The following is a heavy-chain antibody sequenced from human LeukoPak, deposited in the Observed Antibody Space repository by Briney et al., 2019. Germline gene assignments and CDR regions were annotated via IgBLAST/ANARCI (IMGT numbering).Heavy chain of an antibody. J-gene: IGHJ2*01. Sequence: GGSLRLSCAASGFTFSSYSMNWVRQAPGKGLEWVSSISSSSSYIYYADSVKGRFTISRDNAKNTLYLQMNSLRAEDTAVYYCARGGEQWLTTYWYFDLWGRGTLVTVSS. CDR2: ISSSSSYI. D-gene: IGHD6-19*01. CDR3: ARGGEQWLTTYWYFDL. V-gene: IGHV3-21*01. CDR1: GFTFSSYS.